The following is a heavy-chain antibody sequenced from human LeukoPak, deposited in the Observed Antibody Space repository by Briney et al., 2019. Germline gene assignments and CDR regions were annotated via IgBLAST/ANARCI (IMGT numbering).Heavy chain of an antibody. J-gene: IGHJ4*02. CDR2: IYHSGST. D-gene: IGHD1-26*01. Sequence: SETLSLTCAVSGYSISSGYYWGWLRPPPGKGLGWIGSIYHSGSTHYNPSLKSPVTISVETSKTQFSLKLSSVTAADTAMYYCARQSRNASKNQSGSYSRAGRADYWGQGTLVTVSS. CDR1: GYSISSGYY. V-gene: IGHV4-38-2*01. CDR3: ARQSRNASKNQSGSYSRAGRADY.